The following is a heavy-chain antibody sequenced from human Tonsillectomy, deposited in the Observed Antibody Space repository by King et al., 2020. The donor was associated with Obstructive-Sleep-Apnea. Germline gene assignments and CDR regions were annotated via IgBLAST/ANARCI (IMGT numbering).Heavy chain of an antibody. CDR1: GGSISSYY. V-gene: IGHV4-59*01. CDR2: IYYSGST. CDR3: ARARDTAMVTTKNFDY. Sequence: VQLQESGPGLVKPSETLSLTCTVSGGSISSYYWSWIRQPPGKGLEWIGYIYYSGSTNYNPSLKSRVTISVDTSKNQFSLKLSSVTAADTAVYYCARARDTAMVTTKNFDYWGQGTLVTVSS. D-gene: IGHD5-18*01. J-gene: IGHJ4*02.